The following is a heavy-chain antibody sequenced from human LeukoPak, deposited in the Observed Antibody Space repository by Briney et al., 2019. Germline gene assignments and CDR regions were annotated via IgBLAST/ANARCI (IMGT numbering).Heavy chain of an antibody. CDR1: GFTFNNYA. Sequence: GGSLRLSCAASGFTFNNYAMSWVRQAPGKGLEWVSTIGYSGGGTYYADSVKGRFTISRDNSKNTLYLQVNSLRAEDTAVYYCAKDGTVTGPDWFDPWGQGTLVTVSS. D-gene: IGHD2-21*02. J-gene: IGHJ5*02. CDR2: IGYSGGGT. V-gene: IGHV3-23*01. CDR3: AKDGTVTGPDWFDP.